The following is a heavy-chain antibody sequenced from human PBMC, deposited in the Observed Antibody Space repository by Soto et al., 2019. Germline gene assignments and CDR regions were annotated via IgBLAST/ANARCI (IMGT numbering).Heavy chain of an antibody. Sequence: QAQLVESGGGLVRPGGSLRLSCAASGVTFSDYYMSWIRQAPGKGLEWVSYISGSGITIKYADSVKGRFIISRDNAKNSLSLQMNTLRVEDTAVYYCAGGVSGFDIWGQGTMVTVSS. CDR1: GVTFSDYY. CDR3: AGGVSGFDI. D-gene: IGHD1-26*01. CDR2: ISGSGITI. J-gene: IGHJ3*02. V-gene: IGHV3-11*01.